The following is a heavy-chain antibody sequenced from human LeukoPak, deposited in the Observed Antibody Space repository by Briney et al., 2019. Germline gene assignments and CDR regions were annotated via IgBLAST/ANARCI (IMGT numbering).Heavy chain of an antibody. CDR3: AKSGGYGLIDY. CDR2: IDYSGWT. CDR1: GGSISSYY. D-gene: IGHD1-26*01. V-gene: IGHV4-59*08. J-gene: IGHJ4*02. Sequence: PSETLSLTCTVSGGSISSYYWSWIRQPPGKGLEWIGYIDYSGWTNYNPSLKSRVTISVDTSKNQFSLRLNSVTAADTAMYYCAKSGGYGLIDYWGQGTLVTVSS.